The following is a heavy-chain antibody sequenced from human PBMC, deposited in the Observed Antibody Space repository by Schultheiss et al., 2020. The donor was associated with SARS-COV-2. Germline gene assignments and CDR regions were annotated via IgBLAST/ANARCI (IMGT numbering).Heavy chain of an antibody. CDR1: GFTVSSNY. CDR2: IYSGGST. D-gene: IGHD2-2*01. Sequence: GGSLRLSFAASGFTVSSNYMSWVRQAPGKGLEWVSVIYSGGSTYYADSVKGRFTISRDNSKNTLYLQMNSLRAEDTAVYYCARDRGRYCSSTSCRYGVDYYYYYGMDVWGQGTTVTVSS. CDR3: ARDRGRYCSSTSCRYGVDYYYYYGMDV. J-gene: IGHJ6*02. V-gene: IGHV3-53*01.